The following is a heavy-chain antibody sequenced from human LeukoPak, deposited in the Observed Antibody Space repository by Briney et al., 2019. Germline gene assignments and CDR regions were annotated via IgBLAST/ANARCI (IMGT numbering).Heavy chain of an antibody. J-gene: IGHJ6*03. CDR2: IWHDGSVE. V-gene: IGHV3-33*06. D-gene: IGHD3-16*01. Sequence: GGSLRLSCTASGFMFSRLGMQWVRQAPGEGLEWVAMIWHDGSVEEYADSVKGRFTISRDNSQNTLYLQMNSLRDDDTAVYYCAKEGDQFRGYLDAWGKWTTVTVSS. CDR3: AKEGDQFRGYLDA. CDR1: GFMFSRLG.